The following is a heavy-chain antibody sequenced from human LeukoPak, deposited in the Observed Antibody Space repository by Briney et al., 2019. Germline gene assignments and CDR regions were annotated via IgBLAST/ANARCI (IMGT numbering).Heavy chain of an antibody. V-gene: IGHV4-4*07. Sequence: PSETLSLTCTVSGGSITSYYWNLIRQPAGKGLEGIGHIHTSGSTNYNPSLKSRVTMSVDTSKNQFSLKLSSVTAADTAVYYCATSGGILNWFDPWGQGTLVTVSS. D-gene: IGHD2-15*01. J-gene: IGHJ5*02. CDR1: GGSITSYY. CDR3: ATSGGILNWFDP. CDR2: IHTSGST.